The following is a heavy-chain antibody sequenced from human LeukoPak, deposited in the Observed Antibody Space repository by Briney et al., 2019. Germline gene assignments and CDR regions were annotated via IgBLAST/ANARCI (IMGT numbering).Heavy chain of an antibody. Sequence: TSSETLSLTCAVYGGSFSGYFWSWIRQPPGKGLEWIGEINHSGSTNYNPSLKSRVTISVDTSKNQFSLKLSSVTAADTAVYYCAYSSIAARLWFDPWGQGTLVTVSS. J-gene: IGHJ5*02. CDR2: INHSGST. D-gene: IGHD6-6*01. V-gene: IGHV4-34*01. CDR1: GGSFSGYF. CDR3: AYSSIAARLWFDP.